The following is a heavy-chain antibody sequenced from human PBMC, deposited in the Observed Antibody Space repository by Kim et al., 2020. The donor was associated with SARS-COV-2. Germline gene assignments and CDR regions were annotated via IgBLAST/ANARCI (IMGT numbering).Heavy chain of an antibody. CDR3: ARERRIASLGLFDY. CDR1: GFTFSSYE. J-gene: IGHJ4*02. V-gene: IGHV3-48*03. Sequence: GGSLRLSCAASGFTFSSYEMNWVRQAPGKGLEWVSYISSSGSTIYYADSVKGRFTISRDNAKNSLYLQMNSLRAEDTAVYYCARERRIASLGLFDYWGQGTLVTVSS. CDR2: ISSSGSTI. D-gene: IGHD6-13*01.